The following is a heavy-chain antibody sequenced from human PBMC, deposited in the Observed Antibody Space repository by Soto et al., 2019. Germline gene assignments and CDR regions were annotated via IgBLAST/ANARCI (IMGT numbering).Heavy chain of an antibody. V-gene: IGHV1-46*01. Sequence: ASVKVSCKASGYTFTSYYMHWVRQAPGQGLEWMGIINPSGGSTSYAQKFQGRVTMTRDTSTSTVYMELSSLRSEDTAVYYCAREDQTLSHYYYYGMDVWDQATTVTVSS. J-gene: IGHJ6*02. CDR2: INPSGGST. CDR3: AREDQTLSHYYYYGMDV. CDR1: GYTFTSYY.